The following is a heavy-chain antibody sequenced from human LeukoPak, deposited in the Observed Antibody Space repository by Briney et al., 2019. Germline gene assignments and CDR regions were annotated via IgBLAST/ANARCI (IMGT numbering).Heavy chain of an antibody. Sequence: PGGSLRLSCAASGFPFSSYTMNWVRQAPGKELEGVSSITGSSNYIYYRDSVKGRFTISRDNDKNSLNLQLNSLRAEDTAVYYCARDTWSGGAFDIWGQGTMVTVSS. V-gene: IGHV3-21*01. CDR3: ARDTWSGGAFDI. CDR1: GFPFSSYT. D-gene: IGHD3-3*01. J-gene: IGHJ3*02. CDR2: ITGSSNYI.